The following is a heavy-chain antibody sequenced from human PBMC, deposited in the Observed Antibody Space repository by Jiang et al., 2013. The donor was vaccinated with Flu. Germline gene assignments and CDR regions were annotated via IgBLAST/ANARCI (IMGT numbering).Heavy chain of an antibody. J-gene: IGHJ4*02. CDR1: GFTFSSYA. CDR3: ARDECSGGSCYFDY. CDR2: ISYDGSNK. V-gene: IGHV3-30-3*01. D-gene: IGHD2-15*01. Sequence: GVVQPGRSLRLSCAASGFTFSSYAMHWVRQAPGKGLEWVAVISYDGSNKYYADSVKGRFTISRDNSKNTLYLQMNSLRAEDTAVYYCARDECSGGSCYFDYWGQGTLVTVSS.